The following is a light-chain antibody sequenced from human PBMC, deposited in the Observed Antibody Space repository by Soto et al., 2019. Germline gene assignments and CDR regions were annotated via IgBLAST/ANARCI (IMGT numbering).Light chain of an antibody. Sequence: QSALTQPRSVSGSPGQSVTISCTGNSSDVGGYNYVSWYQQHPGKAPKLMIYDVSKRPSGVPDRFSGSKSGNTASLTISGLQAEDEADYYCGSYAGSYTVDVFGTGTKVTVL. V-gene: IGLV2-11*01. CDR1: SSDVGGYNY. CDR2: DVS. J-gene: IGLJ1*01. CDR3: GSYAGSYTVDV.